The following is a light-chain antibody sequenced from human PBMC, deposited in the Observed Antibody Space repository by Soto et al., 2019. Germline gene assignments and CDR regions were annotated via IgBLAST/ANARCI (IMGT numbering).Light chain of an antibody. V-gene: IGKV3-15*01. CDR2: GAS. J-gene: IGKJ5*01. Sequence: EVVLTHYPATLSSFPGVRVTLSCMASQYINNNLAWYQQKNGQAPRILIYGASTRATGTPTRFSGSGYGTEFNLTISSLQPEDFAVYSCQQYNDWPLLFGQGTRLEIK. CDR3: QQYNDWPLL. CDR1: QYINNN.